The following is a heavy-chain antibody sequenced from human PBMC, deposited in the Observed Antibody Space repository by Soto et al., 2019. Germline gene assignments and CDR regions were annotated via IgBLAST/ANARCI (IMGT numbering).Heavy chain of an antibody. D-gene: IGHD2-15*01. J-gene: IGHJ6*03. Sequence: ASVKVSCKASGYTFTSSAMHWVRQAPGQRLEWMGWINAGNGNTKYSQRFQGRVTNTRDTSASTAYMELSSLRSEDTAVYYCARGIVVVVAASWADYYYMDVWGKGTTVTVSS. CDR1: GYTFTSSA. CDR2: INAGNGNT. CDR3: ARGIVVVVAASWADYYYMDV. V-gene: IGHV1-3*01.